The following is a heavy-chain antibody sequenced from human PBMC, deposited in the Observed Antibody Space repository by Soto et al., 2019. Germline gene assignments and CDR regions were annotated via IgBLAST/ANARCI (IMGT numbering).Heavy chain of an antibody. CDR1: GFTFSYHY. Sequence: PGDSLRLSCAASGFTFSYHYTDWVRQAPGKGLQWVGRTRDGSNTYTAEYGASVKGRFTNARDDSQDSLYIQMNSLKTEDTAMYYCVTHYGGDPLLSRRAIDIWGRGTRVTV. CDR3: VTHYGGDPLLSRRAIDI. CDR2: TRDGSNTYTA. V-gene: IGHV3-72*01. J-gene: IGHJ3*02. D-gene: IGHD4-17*01.